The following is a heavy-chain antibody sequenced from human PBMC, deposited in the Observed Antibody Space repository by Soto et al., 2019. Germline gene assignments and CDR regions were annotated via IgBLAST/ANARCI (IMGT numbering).Heavy chain of an antibody. CDR1: GFTLSNYG. Sequence: PGGSLRLSCAASGFTLSNYGVNWVRQAPGKGLEWVTGISGSGGRTYYADSVRGRFTISRDNSKNTLYLQMNSLRAEDTALYHCAKDVWGYEYFDYWGQGTLVTVSS. V-gene: IGHV3-23*01. J-gene: IGHJ4*02. CDR3: AKDVWGYEYFDY. CDR2: ISGSGGRT. D-gene: IGHD5-12*01.